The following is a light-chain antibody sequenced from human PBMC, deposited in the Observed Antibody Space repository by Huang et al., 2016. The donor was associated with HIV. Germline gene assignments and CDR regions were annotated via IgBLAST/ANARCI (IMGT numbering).Light chain of an antibody. Sequence: EIVLTQSPGTLSLSPGERADLSCRASQIVSSSSLAWYQQKAGQAPRRLIYGASNRATGIPDRFSGGGSGADFTLAISRLEPEDFAVYYCQQYGRSPWTFGLGTKVEFK. CDR3: QQYGRSPWT. CDR2: GAS. CDR1: QIVSSSS. J-gene: IGKJ1*01. V-gene: IGKV3-20*01.